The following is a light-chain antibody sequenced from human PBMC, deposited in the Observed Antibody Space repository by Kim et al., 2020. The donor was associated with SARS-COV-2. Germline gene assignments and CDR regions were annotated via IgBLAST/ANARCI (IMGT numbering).Light chain of an antibody. CDR1: NIGSKT. CDR2: YDN. V-gene: IGLV3-21*04. Sequence: VAPGKTARITCGGNNIGSKTVHWYQQKPGQAPVMVIYYDNDRPSGIPERFSGSNSGNTATLTISRVEAGDEADYYYQVWDSSTDLVFGGGTKLTVL. J-gene: IGLJ3*02. CDR3: QVWDSSTDLV.